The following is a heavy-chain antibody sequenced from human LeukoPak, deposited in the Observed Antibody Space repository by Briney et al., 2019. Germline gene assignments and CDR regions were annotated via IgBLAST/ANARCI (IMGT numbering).Heavy chain of an antibody. Sequence: SETLSLTCTVSGGSISSYYWSWIRQPPGKGLEWIGYIYYSGSTRHNPSLKIRVTISVDTSQNQFSLKLSSVTAADTAVYYCARDRGPLAYYYGMDVWGQGTTVTVSS. CDR2: IYYSGST. CDR3: ARDRGPLAYYYGMDV. J-gene: IGHJ6*02. CDR1: GGSISSYY. V-gene: IGHV4-59*01. D-gene: IGHD3-10*01.